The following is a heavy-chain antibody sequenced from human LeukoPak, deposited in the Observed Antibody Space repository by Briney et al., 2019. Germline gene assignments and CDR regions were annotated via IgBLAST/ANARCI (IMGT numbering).Heavy chain of an antibody. CDR1: GFTFDDYA. V-gene: IGHV3-43*02. CDR2: ISGDGGST. CDR3: AKDFDDGDYVAARDY. Sequence: GSLRLSCAASGFTFDDYAMHWVRQAPGKGLEWVSLISGDGGSTYYADSVKGRFTISRDNSKNSLYLQMNSLRTEDTALYYCAKDFDDGDYVAARDYWGQGTLVTVSS. J-gene: IGHJ4*02. D-gene: IGHD4-17*01.